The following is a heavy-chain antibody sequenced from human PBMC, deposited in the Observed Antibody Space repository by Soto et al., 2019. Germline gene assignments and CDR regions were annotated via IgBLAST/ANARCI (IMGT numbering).Heavy chain of an antibody. V-gene: IGHV4-31*03. CDR2: IYYSGST. D-gene: IGHD3-10*01. J-gene: IGHJ6*02. Sequence: QVQLQESGPGLVKPSQTLSLTCTVSGGSISSGGYYWSWIRQHPGKGLEWIGYIYYSGSTYYNPSLTSRVTIAVDPSKNQFSLKLSSVTAADTAVYYCARVFGFGGMDVWGQGTTVTVSS. CDR3: ARVFGFGGMDV. CDR1: GGSISSGGYY.